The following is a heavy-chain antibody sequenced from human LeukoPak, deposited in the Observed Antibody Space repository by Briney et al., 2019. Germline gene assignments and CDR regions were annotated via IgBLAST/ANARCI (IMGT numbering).Heavy chain of an antibody. Sequence: GGSLRLSCAASGFTFSDYSMNWVRQAPGKGLEWVSYINSGSSTIYYVDSVEGRFTISRDNAKNSLYLQMNSLRDEDTAVYHCARTRSKVGTPTFDYWGQGTLVTVSS. D-gene: IGHD4-23*01. V-gene: IGHV3-48*02. CDR1: GFTFSDYS. J-gene: IGHJ4*02. CDR2: INSGSSTI. CDR3: ARTRSKVGTPTFDY.